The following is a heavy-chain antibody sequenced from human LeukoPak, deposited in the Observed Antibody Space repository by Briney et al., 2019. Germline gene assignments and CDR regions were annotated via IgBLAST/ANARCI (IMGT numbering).Heavy chain of an antibody. J-gene: IGHJ4*02. CDR3: ARGPGWSGYGYYFDY. Sequence: GGSLRLSCAVSGFTFDDYAMHWVRQAPGKGLEWVSGISWNSGSIGYADSVKGRFTISRDNAKNSLYLQMNSLRAGGTAVYYCARGPGWSGYGYYFDYWGQGTLVTVSS. CDR2: ISWNSGSI. D-gene: IGHD3-3*01. CDR1: GFTFDDYA. V-gene: IGHV3-9*01.